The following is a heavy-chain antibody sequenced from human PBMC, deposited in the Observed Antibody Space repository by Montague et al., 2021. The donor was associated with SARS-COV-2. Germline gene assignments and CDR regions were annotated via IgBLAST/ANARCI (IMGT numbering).Heavy chain of an antibody. V-gene: IGHV4-34*01. Sequence: SETLSLTCGVYGGSFGDDHWSRIRQSPGKGLEWIGDIKNSGSTNXNPSLKSRVTISVDTSKNQFSLKLTSVTAADTAVYFCARGHLSVSMIVVVITSASYYLDVWGQGAQVTVSS. CDR2: IKNSGST. J-gene: IGHJ6*03. CDR1: GGSFGDDH. CDR3: ARGHLSVSMIVVVITSASYYLDV. D-gene: IGHD3-22*01.